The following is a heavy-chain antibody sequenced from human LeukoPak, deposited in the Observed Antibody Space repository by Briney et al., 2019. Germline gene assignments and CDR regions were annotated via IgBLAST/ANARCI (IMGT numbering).Heavy chain of an antibody. Sequence: GGSLRLSCAASGFTFSSYWMSWVRQAPGKGLEWVSVIYSHGSTYYADSVRGRFTISRDNSKNTLYLQMNSLRAEDTAMYYCARSGLANPGSWGQGTLVTVSS. V-gene: IGHV3-53*01. J-gene: IGHJ5*02. CDR3: ARSGLANPGS. CDR1: GFTFSSYW. CDR2: IYSHGST. D-gene: IGHD1-14*01.